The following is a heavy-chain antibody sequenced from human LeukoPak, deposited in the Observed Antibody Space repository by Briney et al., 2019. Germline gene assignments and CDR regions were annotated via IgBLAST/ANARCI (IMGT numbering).Heavy chain of an antibody. CDR3: ARGRTTGPYGY. CDR2: INHSGST. V-gene: IGHV4-34*01. D-gene: IGHD1-14*01. CDR1: GGSFSGYY. Sequence: PSETLSLTCAVYGGSFSGYYWSWIRQPPGKGLEWIGEINHSGSTNYNPSLKSRVTISVDTSKSQFSLKLSSVTAADTAVYYCARGRTTGPYGYWGQGTLVTVSS. J-gene: IGHJ4*02.